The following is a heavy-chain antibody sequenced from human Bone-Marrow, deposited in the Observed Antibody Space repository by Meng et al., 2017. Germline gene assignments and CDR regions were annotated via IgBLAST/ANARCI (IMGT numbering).Heavy chain of an antibody. CDR3: ARERGGGVVTSFDY. V-gene: IGHV1-2*02. Sequence: ASVKVSCKASGYTFTGYYMHWVRQAPGQGLEWMGWINPNSGGTNYAQKFQGRVTITADESTSTAYMELSSLRSEDTAVYYCARERGGGVVTSFDYWGQGTLVTVSS. D-gene: IGHD4-23*01. J-gene: IGHJ4*02. CDR2: INPNSGGT. CDR1: GYTFTGYY.